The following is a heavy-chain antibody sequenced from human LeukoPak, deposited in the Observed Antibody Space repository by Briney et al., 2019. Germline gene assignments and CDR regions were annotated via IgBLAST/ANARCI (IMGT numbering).Heavy chain of an antibody. J-gene: IGHJ4*02. CDR3: ARAYYDFWSGYSS. V-gene: IGHV4-30-2*01. CDR1: GGSISSGASY. CDR2: IYHSGST. Sequence: SQTLSLTCTVSGGSISSGASYWSWIRQPPGKGLEWIGYIYHSGSTYYNPSLKSRVTISVDRSKNQFSLKLSSVTAADTAVYYCARAYYDFWSGYSSWGQGTLVTVSS. D-gene: IGHD3-3*01.